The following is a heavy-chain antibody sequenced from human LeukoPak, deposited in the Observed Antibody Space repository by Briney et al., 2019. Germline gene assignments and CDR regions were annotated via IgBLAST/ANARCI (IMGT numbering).Heavy chain of an antibody. D-gene: IGHD2-15*01. CDR2: ISSSGSTI. CDR3: ARGDIVVVVAANAFDI. J-gene: IGHJ3*02. CDR1: GFTFSDYY. V-gene: IGHV3-11*04. Sequence: GGSLRPSCAASGFTFSDYYMSWIRQAPGKGLEWVSYISSSGSTIYYADSVKGRFTISRDNAKNSLYLQMNSLRAEDTAVYYCARGDIVVVVAANAFDIWGQGTMVTVSS.